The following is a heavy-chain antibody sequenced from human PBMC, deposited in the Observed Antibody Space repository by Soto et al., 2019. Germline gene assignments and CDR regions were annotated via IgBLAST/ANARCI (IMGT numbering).Heavy chain of an antibody. V-gene: IGHV1-24*01. CDR2: FDPEDGET. CDR3: ATAPNRNYWFDP. Sequence: ASVKVSCKVSGYTLTELSMHWVRQAPGKGLEWMGGFDPEDGETIYAQKFQGRVTMTEDTSTDTAYMELSSLRSEDTAVYYCATAPNRNYWFDPWGQGTLVTVSS. CDR1: GYTLTELS. J-gene: IGHJ5*02.